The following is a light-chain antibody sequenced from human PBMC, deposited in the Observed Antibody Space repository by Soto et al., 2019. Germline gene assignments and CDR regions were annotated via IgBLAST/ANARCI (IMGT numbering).Light chain of an antibody. CDR2: LNSDGSH. CDR3: QTWGSGAVV. J-gene: IGLJ2*01. Sequence: QSVLTQSPSASASLGASVKLTCTLSRGHSNYAIAWHQQQPEKGPRYLMKLNSDGSHSKGDGIPDRFSGSSSGAERYLTISSLQSEDEADYYCQTWGSGAVVFGGGTKVTVL. CDR1: RGHSNYA. V-gene: IGLV4-69*01.